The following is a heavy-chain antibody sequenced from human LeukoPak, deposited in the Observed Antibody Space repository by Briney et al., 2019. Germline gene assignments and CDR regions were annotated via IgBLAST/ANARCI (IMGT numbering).Heavy chain of an antibody. V-gene: IGHV3-33*01. CDR2: IWYDGSNK. J-gene: IGHJ4*02. CDR1: GFTFSSYG. Sequence: GGSLRLSCAASGFTFSSYGMHWVRQAPGKGLEWVAVIWYDGSNKYYADSVKGRFTISRDNSKNTLYLQMNSLRAEDTAVYYCARDGYYYDSSGTFGYWGQGTLVTVSS. D-gene: IGHD3-22*01. CDR3: ARDGYYYDSSGTFGY.